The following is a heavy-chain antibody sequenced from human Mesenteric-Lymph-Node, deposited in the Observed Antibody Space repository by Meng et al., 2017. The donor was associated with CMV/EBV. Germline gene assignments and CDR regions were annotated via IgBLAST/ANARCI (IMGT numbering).Heavy chain of an antibody. CDR1: GYTFTGYY. V-gene: IGHV1-2*02. CDR3: ARVVGPFNWFDP. CDR2: INPTNGDT. Sequence: ASVKVSCKASGYTFTGYYIHWVRQAPGQGLEWMGCINPTNGDTHYAQEFKGRVTMTRDTSITTAYMELSRLRSDDTAVYYCARVVGPFNWFDPWGQGTLVTVSS. D-gene: IGHD3/OR15-3a*01. J-gene: IGHJ5*02.